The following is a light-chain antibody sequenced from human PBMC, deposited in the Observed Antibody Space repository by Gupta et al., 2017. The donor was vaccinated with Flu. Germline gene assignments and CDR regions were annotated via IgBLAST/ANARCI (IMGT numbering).Light chain of an antibody. CDR1: QSVSTY. V-gene: IGKV3-11*01. J-gene: IGKJ3*01. CDR3: QHRGA. Sequence: EIVLTQSPATLTLSPGERATLSCTASQSVSTYLAWYQQKPGQAPRLLIYDASLRATGVPARLSGSGSGTDFTLTISGLEPEDFAVYVCQHRGAFGPGTKIDV. CDR2: DAS.